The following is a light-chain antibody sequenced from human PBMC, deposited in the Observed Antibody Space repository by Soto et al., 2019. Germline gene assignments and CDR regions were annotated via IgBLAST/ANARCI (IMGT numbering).Light chain of an antibody. CDR3: QQYGHSPYT. V-gene: IGKV3-20*01. CDR1: QSVGSNY. CDR2: GAS. Sequence: EVVLTQSPGTLSLSPGEGATLSCRASQSVGSNYLAWFQQKLGRAPRLLIYGASSRATGIPDRFSGSGSGTDFTLTMTRLEPEDSAVYYCQQYGHSPYTFGQGTKVEIK. J-gene: IGKJ2*01.